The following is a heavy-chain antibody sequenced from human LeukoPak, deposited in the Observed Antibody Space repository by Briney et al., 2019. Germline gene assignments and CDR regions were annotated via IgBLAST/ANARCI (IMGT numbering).Heavy chain of an antibody. CDR1: GFTFSSYG. J-gene: IGHJ4*02. V-gene: IGHV3-33*01. Sequence: GRSLRLSCAASGFTFSSYGMHWVRQAPGKGLEWVAVMWYDGSNKYYADSVKGRFTISRDNSKNTLYLQMDSLRVEDTAVYYCARDPGVRWLVGFDYWGQGTLVIVSS. D-gene: IGHD6-19*01. CDR2: MWYDGSNK. CDR3: ARDPGVRWLVGFDY.